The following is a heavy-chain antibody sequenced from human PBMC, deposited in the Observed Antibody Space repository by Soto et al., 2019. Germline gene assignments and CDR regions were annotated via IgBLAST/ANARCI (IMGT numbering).Heavy chain of an antibody. J-gene: IGHJ4*02. Sequence: QVQLVQSGAEVKKPGSSVKVSCKASGGTFSSYAISWVRQAPGQGLEWMGGIIPIFGTANYAQKFQGRVTITADESTSTADMELSSLRSEDTAVYYCARGGVGPGIAVAGAGSYFDYWGQGTLVTVSS. D-gene: IGHD6-19*01. CDR2: IIPIFGTA. V-gene: IGHV1-69*01. CDR3: ARGGVGPGIAVAGAGSYFDY. CDR1: GGTFSSYA.